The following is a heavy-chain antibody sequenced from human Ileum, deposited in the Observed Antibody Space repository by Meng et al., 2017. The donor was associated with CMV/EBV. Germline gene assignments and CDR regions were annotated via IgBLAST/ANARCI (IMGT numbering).Heavy chain of an antibody. CDR2: ISRTSGTI. J-gene: IGHJ6*02. D-gene: IGHD2-2*01. CDR3: ARGPLGCNSISCHILYGMDV. Sequence: GGSLRLSCAASGFTFSLYGMNWVRQAPGRGLEWVSFISRTSGTIYYADSVKGRFTISRDNAKNSVSLQMSGLRGEDTAEYYCARGPLGCNSISCHILYGMDVWGPGTTVTVSS. V-gene: IGHV3-21*06. CDR1: GFTFSLYG.